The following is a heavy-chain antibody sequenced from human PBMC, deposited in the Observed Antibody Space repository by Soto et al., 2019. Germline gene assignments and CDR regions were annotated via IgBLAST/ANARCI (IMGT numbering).Heavy chain of an antibody. CDR3: ARQDVYKSFYYYATDV. V-gene: IGHV3-33*01. D-gene: IGHD1-1*01. Sequence: QVQLVESGGGVVQPGRSLRLSCAASGFTFTNYGMHWVRQAPGKGLEWVAVIWYDGSNKYYADSVKGRFTISRDNSKNTLYLQMNSLRAEDTAVYYCARQDVYKSFYYYATDVWGQGTTVTVSS. CDR2: IWYDGSNK. J-gene: IGHJ6*02. CDR1: GFTFTNYG.